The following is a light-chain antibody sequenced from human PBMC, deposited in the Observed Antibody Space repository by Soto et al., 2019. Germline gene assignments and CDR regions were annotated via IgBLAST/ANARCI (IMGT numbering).Light chain of an antibody. Sequence: DIVMTQSPDSLAVSLGERASINCKSSQSVLYNSNNYNYLAWYQQKPGQPPKLLIYWASTRESGVPDRFSGSGSGTDFTLTISSLQADDVAVYYCQQYYLIPHTFGQGTKLEIK. V-gene: IGKV4-1*01. CDR3: QQYYLIPHT. CDR1: QSVLYNSNNYNY. J-gene: IGKJ2*01. CDR2: WAS.